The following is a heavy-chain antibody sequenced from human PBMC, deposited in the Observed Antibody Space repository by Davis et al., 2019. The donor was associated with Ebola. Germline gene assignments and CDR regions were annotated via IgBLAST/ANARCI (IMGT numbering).Heavy chain of an antibody. V-gene: IGHV3-23*01. CDR1: GFTFSSYA. CDR2: ISSSGTTT. D-gene: IGHD4-23*01. Sequence: GGSLRLSCAASGFTFSSYAMTWVRQAPGKGLEWVSGISSSGTTTYYVDSVKGRFTISRDNAKDLLYMQMNSLRAEDTAVYYCAKEKGDYGGNEFDYWGQGTLVTVSS. CDR3: AKEKGDYGGNEFDY. J-gene: IGHJ4*02.